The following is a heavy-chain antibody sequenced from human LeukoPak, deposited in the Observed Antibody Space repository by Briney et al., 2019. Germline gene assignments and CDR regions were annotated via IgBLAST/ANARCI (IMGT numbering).Heavy chain of an antibody. CDR1: GGSISSSSYY. D-gene: IGHD6-19*01. Sequence: SETLSLTCTVSGGSISSSSYYWSWIRQPPGKGLEWIGEINHSGSTNYNPSFKSRVTISVDTSKNQFSLKLSSVTAADTAVYYCARGLLGSGGDYWGQGTLVTVSS. J-gene: IGHJ4*02. CDR3: ARGLLGSGGDY. V-gene: IGHV4-39*07. CDR2: INHSGST.